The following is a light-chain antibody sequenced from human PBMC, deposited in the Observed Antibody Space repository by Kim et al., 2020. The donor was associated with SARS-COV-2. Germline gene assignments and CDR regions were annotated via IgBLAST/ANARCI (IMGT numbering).Light chain of an antibody. CDR3: SSYTYSSTLL. J-gene: IGLJ2*01. V-gene: IGLV2-14*01. CDR2: DVS. CDR1: SSDIGHYDY. Sequence: QSALTQPASVSGSPGQSITISWTGTSSDIGHYDYVSWYQQDPGKAPKLLIYDVSKRPSGVSDRFSGSKSGNTASLTISGLQAEDEADYYCSSYTYSSTLLFGGGTQLTVL.